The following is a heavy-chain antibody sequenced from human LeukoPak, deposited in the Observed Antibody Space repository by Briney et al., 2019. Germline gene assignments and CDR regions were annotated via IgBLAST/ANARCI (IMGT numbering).Heavy chain of an antibody. CDR3: ARGVPIPRYDFWSGYHYYYYMDV. CDR2: INHSGST. Sequence: SETLSLTCAVYGGSFSGYYWSWIRQPPGKGLEWIGEINHSGSTNYNPSLKSRVTISVDTSKNQFSLKLSSVTAADTAVYYRARGVPIPRYDFWSGYHYYYYMDVWGKGTTVTVSS. D-gene: IGHD3-3*01. CDR1: GGSFSGYY. V-gene: IGHV4-34*01. J-gene: IGHJ6*03.